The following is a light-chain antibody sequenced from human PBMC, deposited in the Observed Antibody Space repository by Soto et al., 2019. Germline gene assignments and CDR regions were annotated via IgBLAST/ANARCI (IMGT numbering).Light chain of an antibody. J-gene: IGKJ4*01. Sequence: IQLAQSPSSLSASVGDRVTITCRASQGISSSLAWSQQTPGKAPKFLIYAASTLQSGVPARFSGSGSGTDFTLTIRSLQPEDFATYYCQQVNSYPLTFGGGTKV. CDR3: QQVNSYPLT. CDR1: QGISSS. V-gene: IGKV1-9*01. CDR2: AAS.